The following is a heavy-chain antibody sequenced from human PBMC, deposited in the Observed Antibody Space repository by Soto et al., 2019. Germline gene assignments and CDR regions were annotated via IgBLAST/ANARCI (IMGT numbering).Heavy chain of an antibody. CDR3: ASHLRPTNWGGGYFDY. Sequence: SSETLSLTCTVSGGSISSYYWSWIRQPPGKGLEWIGYIYYSGSTNYNPSLKSRVTISVDTSKNQFSLKLSSVTAADTAVYYCASHLRPTNWGGGYFDYWGQGPLVTVSS. CDR2: IYYSGST. J-gene: IGHJ4*02. V-gene: IGHV4-59*08. CDR1: GGSISSYY. D-gene: IGHD7-27*01.